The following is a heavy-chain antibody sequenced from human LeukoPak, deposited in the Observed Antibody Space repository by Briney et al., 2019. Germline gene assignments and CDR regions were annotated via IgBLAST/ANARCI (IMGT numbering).Heavy chain of an antibody. D-gene: IGHD6-13*01. CDR2: ISYDGSYK. J-gene: IGHJ4*02. V-gene: IGHV3-30*18. CDR1: EFTFSTYG. CDR3: AKDRYSGLNTIDY. Sequence: PGGSLRLSCAASEFTFSTYGMHWVRQAPGKGLEWVAVISYDGSYKFYADSVKGRFTISRDNSNSTLYLQMNSLRAEDTAVYYCAKDRYSGLNTIDYWGQGTLVTVSS.